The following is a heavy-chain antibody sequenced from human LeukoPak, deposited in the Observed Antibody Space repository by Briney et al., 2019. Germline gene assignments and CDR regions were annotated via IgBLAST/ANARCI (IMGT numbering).Heavy chain of an antibody. CDR2: ITTKAHNYAP. CDR1: GFSFSGSD. D-gene: IGHD1-26*01. CDR3: AKHILYSGSPGRPFDH. V-gene: IGHV3-73*01. Sequence: GGSLRLSCAASGFSFSGSDMHWVRQASGXGLEWVGRITTKAHNYAPAYGASVKGRFTVSRDDSKNTAYLQMSSLRAEDAAVYYCAKHILYSGSPGRPFDHWGQGTLVTVSS. J-gene: IGHJ4*02.